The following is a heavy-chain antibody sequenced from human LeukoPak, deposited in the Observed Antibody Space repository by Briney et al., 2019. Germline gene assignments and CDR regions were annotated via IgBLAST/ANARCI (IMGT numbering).Heavy chain of an antibody. CDR1: GFTFSSYS. D-gene: IGHD2-15*01. CDR2: ISSSSSYI. J-gene: IGHJ3*02. V-gene: IGHV3-21*01. CDR3: AREAIDIVVVVAAHDAFDI. Sequence: GGSLRLSCAASGFTFSSYSMNWVRQAPGKGLEWVSSISSSSSYIYYADSVKGRLTISRDNAKNSLYLQMNSLRAEDTAVYYCAREAIDIVVVVAAHDAFDIWGQGTMVTVSS.